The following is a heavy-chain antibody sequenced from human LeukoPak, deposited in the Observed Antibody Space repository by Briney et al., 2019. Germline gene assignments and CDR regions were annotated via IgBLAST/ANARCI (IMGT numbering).Heavy chain of an antibody. CDR1: GYSISSGYY. J-gene: IGHJ4*02. Sequence: SETLSLTCTVSGYSISSGYYWGWIRQPPGKGLEWIGSIYHSGSTYYNPSLKSRVTISVDTSKNQFSLKLSSVTAADTAVYYYARNRYSSSWFLISDYWGQGTLVTVSS. V-gene: IGHV4-38-2*02. CDR3: ARNRYSSSWFLISDY. D-gene: IGHD6-13*01. CDR2: IYHSGST.